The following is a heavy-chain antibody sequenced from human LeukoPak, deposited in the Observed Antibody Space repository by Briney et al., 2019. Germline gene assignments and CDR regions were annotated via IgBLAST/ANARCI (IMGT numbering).Heavy chain of an antibody. Sequence: SETLSLTCTVSGGSISSSSYYWGWIRQPPGKGLEWIGSIYYSGSTYYNPSLKSRVTISVDTSQNQFSLKVNSVTAADTAVYYCARGDCSSTICYSPMDVWGKGTTVTVSS. V-gene: IGHV4-39*07. D-gene: IGHD2-2*01. J-gene: IGHJ6*03. CDR1: GGSISSSSYY. CDR2: IYYSGST. CDR3: ARGDCSSTICYSPMDV.